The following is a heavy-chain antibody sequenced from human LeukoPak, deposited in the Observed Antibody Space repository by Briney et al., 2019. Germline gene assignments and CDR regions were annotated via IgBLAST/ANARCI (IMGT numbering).Heavy chain of an antibody. V-gene: IGHV3-48*02. CDR3: AKDFYIAVAGTLDY. D-gene: IGHD6-19*01. J-gene: IGHJ4*02. Sequence: PGGSLGLSCAASGFTLSSYSMNWVRQAPGKGLEWISYINSDIYSNTIYYADTVKGRFTISRDNGKNSLYLQMNSLRDEDTAVYYCAKDFYIAVAGTLDYWGQGTLVTVSS. CDR1: GFTLSSYS. CDR2: INSDIYSNTI.